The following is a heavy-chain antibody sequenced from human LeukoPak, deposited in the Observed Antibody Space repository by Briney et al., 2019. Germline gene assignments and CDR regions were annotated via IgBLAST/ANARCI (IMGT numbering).Heavy chain of an antibody. Sequence: TGGSLRLSCAASRFTFSDYYMTWIRQAPGKGLEWVSYISSSGSTIYYADSVKGRFTISRDNAKNSLYLQMNSLRAEDTAVYYCARDWEIYCSSTSCFKNYFDCWGQGTLVTVSS. V-gene: IGHV3-11*01. CDR3: ARDWEIYCSSTSCFKNYFDC. CDR1: RFTFSDYY. CDR2: ISSSGSTI. D-gene: IGHD2-2*01. J-gene: IGHJ4*02.